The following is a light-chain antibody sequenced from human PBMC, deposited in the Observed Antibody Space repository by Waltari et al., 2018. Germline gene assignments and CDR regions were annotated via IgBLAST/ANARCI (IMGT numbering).Light chain of an antibody. J-gene: IGLJ3*02. CDR3: QTGGHGTWV. CDR1: SGHSSNV. Sequence: QLVLPQSPTASASLGASLKLPCTPSSGHSSNVTASHQMQPEEGPRYLTEVNSDGSHSKGDETPDRFSGSSSGAERYLTISNRQPEGEADYYCQTGGHGTWVFGGGTKVTVL. CDR2: VNSDGSH. V-gene: IGLV4-69*01.